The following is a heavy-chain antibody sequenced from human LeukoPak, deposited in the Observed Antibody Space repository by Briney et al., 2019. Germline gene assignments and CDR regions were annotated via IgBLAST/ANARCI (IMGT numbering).Heavy chain of an antibody. Sequence: GSLRLSCAASGFTFSSYWMSWVRQVPGKGLEWVANIKQDGSEKYYVDSVKGRFTISRDNAKNSLYLQMNSLRAEDTAVYYCARVVEDDRRIRFLEWLPNYYYYYGMDVWGQGTTVTVSS. D-gene: IGHD3-3*01. CDR3: ARVVEDDRRIRFLEWLPNYYYYYGMDV. CDR2: IKQDGSEK. V-gene: IGHV3-7*01. CDR1: GFTFSSYW. J-gene: IGHJ6*02.